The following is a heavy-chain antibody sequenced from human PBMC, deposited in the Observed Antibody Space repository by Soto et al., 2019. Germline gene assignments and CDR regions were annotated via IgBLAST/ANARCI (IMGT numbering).Heavy chain of an antibody. CDR2: VSSSGGST. Sequence: GGSLRLSCSASGFTFRTFAMHWVRQAPGRGLEYVSAVSSSGGSTMYADSVKDRFTISRDNSKNTLYLQMGSLRAEDTAVYYCVKGSSSWYDTNWFDPWGQGTLVTVSS. CDR3: VKGSSSWYDTNWFDP. V-gene: IGHV3-64D*06. CDR1: GFTFRTFA. J-gene: IGHJ5*02. D-gene: IGHD6-13*01.